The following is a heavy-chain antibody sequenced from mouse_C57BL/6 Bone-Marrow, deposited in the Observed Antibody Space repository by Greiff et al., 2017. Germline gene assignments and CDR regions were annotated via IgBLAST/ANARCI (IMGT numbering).Heavy chain of an antibody. CDR1: GFNIKDDY. D-gene: IGHD1-1*01. CDR2: IDPETGDT. CDR3: TTDDYGSSYENYAMDY. J-gene: IGHJ4*01. Sequence: EVQLQQSGAELVRPGASVKLSCTASGFNIKDDYMHWVKQRPEQGLEWIGWIDPETGDTEYASKFQGKATITADTSSNTAYLQLSSLTSEDTAVYYCTTDDYGSSYENYAMDYWGQGTSVTVSA. V-gene: IGHV14-4*01.